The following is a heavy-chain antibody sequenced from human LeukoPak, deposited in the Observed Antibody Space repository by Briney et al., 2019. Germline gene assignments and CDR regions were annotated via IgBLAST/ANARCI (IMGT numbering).Heavy chain of an antibody. J-gene: IGHJ3*02. Sequence: PGGSLRLSCAASGFTLSNYDMHWVRQPTGKGLEWVSAIGRHGDTYYAASVKGRFTISREYAKNSLYLQMNSLRVGDTAVYYCARVSLSTSGYDDALKIWGQGTVVTVSS. CDR1: GFTLSNYD. CDR2: IGRHGDT. V-gene: IGHV3-13*04. CDR3: ARVSLSTSGYDDALKI. D-gene: IGHD5-12*01.